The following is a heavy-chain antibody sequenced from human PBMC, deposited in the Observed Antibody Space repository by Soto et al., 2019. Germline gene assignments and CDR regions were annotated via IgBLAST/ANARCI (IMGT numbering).Heavy chain of an antibody. CDR1: GFTFSKAW. V-gene: IGHV3-15*01. CDR3: ISSSWYGTLDY. D-gene: IGHD6-13*01. J-gene: IGHJ4*02. CDR2: IKSKTDGGTT. Sequence: PGGSLRLSCAAPGFTFSKAWMSWVRPAPGKGLEWVGRIKSKTDGGTTDYAAPVKGRFTISRDDSKNALYLQMNSLKTEDTAVYYCISSSWYGTLDYWGQGTLVTVSS.